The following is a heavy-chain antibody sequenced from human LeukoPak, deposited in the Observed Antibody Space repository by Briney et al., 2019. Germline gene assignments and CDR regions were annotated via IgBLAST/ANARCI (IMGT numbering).Heavy chain of an antibody. CDR2: IYYSGST. V-gene: IGHV4-59*01. CDR3: ARAPYYYDSPPSWFDP. J-gene: IGHJ5*02. Sequence: SETLSLTCTVSGGSISSYYWSWIRQPPGKGLEWIGYIYYSGSTNYNPSLKSRVTISVDTSKNQFSLTLSSVTAADTAVYYCARAPYYYDSPPSWFDPWGQGTLVTVSS. D-gene: IGHD3-22*01. CDR1: GGSISSYY.